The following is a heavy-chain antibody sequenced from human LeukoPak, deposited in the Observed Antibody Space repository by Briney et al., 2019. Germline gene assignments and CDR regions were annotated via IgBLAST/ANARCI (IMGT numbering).Heavy chain of an antibody. V-gene: IGHV4-31*03. CDR3: ARLSSAPGLYYFDY. CDR1: GGSISSGGYY. CDR2: IYYSGST. Sequence: PSQTLSLTCTVSGGSISSGGYYWSWIRQHPGKGLEWIGYIYYSGSTYYNPSLKSRVTISVDTSKNQFSLKLSSVTAADTAVYYCARLSSAPGLYYFDYWGQGTLVTVPS. D-gene: IGHD3-10*01. J-gene: IGHJ4*02.